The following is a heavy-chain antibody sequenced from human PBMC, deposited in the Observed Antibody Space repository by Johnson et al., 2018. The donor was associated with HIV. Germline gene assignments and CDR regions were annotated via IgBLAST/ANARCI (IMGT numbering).Heavy chain of an antibody. D-gene: IGHD2-15*01. CDR1: GFTFSSYA. CDR2: ISYDGSNK. CDR3: ARDDGGGGDAFDI. Sequence: QMLLVESGGGVVQPGRSLRLSCAASGFTFSSYAMHWVRQAPGKGLEWVAVISYDGSNKYYADSVKGRFTIYRDNSKNTLYLQMNSLRAEDTAVYYCARDDGGGGDAFDIWGQGTMVTVSS. V-gene: IGHV3-30*04. J-gene: IGHJ3*02.